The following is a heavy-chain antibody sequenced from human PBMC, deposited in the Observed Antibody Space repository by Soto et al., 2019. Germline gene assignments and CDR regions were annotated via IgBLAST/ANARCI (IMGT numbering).Heavy chain of an antibody. Sequence: SVKVSCKASGGTFSSYAISWVRQAPGQGLEWMGGIIPIFGTANYAQKFQGRVTITADESTSTAYMELSSLRSEDTAVYYCAVAYCGGDCRRPYYYYCGMDVWGQGTTVTVSS. J-gene: IGHJ6*02. D-gene: IGHD2-21*02. CDR1: GGTFSSYA. V-gene: IGHV1-69*13. CDR2: IIPIFGTA. CDR3: AVAYCGGDCRRPYYYYCGMDV.